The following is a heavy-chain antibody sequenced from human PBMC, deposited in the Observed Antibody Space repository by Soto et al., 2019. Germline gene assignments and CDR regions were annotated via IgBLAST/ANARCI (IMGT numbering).Heavy chain of an antibody. CDR2: ISAYNGDT. CDR1: GYAFISHG. V-gene: IGHV1-18*04. CDR3: ARTHCQPGYRSGFDF. Sequence: GASVQVSCKTSGYAFISHGISWVRWAPGRGLAWMGWISAYNGDTKYAQRVQDRVSMTTDTSTATAYIELRSLRFDDTAIYFCARTHCQPGYRSGFDFWGQGTPVTVSS. J-gene: IGHJ4*02. D-gene: IGHD6-19*01.